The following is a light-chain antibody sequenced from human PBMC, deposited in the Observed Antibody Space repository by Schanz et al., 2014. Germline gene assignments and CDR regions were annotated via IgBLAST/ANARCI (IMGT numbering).Light chain of an antibody. V-gene: IGKV3-20*01. Sequence: IVLTQSPATLSLSPGERATLSCRASQSISNFLAWYQQKPGQAPRLLIFGASSRATGVPDRFSASGSGTDFTLTITRLEPEDFAVYYCQQYGSSPLTFGQGTRLEIK. CDR2: GAS. CDR3: QQYGSSPLT. J-gene: IGKJ5*01. CDR1: QSISNF.